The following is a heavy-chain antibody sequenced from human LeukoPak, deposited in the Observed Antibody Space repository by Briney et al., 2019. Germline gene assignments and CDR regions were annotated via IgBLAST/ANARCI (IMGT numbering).Heavy chain of an antibody. CDR1: GFTFDDYA. CDR2: ISWNSGSI. D-gene: IGHD2-2*01. V-gene: IGHV3-9*01. CDR3: ARELVGYCSSTSCYGGWVDYYYYYMDV. J-gene: IGHJ6*03. Sequence: PGRSLRLSCAASGFTFDDYAMHWVRQAPGKGLEWVSGISWNSGSIGYADSVKGRFTISRDNAKNSLYLQMNSLRAEDTAVYYCARELVGYCSSTSCYGGWVDYYYYYMDVWGKGTTVTVSS.